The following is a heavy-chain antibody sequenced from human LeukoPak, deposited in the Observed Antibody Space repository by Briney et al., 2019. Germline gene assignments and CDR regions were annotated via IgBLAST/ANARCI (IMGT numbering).Heavy chain of an antibody. V-gene: IGHV3-64D*06. CDR1: GFTFSSYP. J-gene: IGHJ4*02. D-gene: IGHD6-13*01. CDR2: ISTNGGST. CDR3: VKVSRAAATDFDY. Sequence: GGSLRLSCSASGFTFSSYPMHWVRQAPGKGLEYVSRISTNGGSTHYADSVKGRFTISRGNSKNTLNLQMSSLRVDDTAVYYCVKVSRAAATDFDYWGQGTLVTVSS.